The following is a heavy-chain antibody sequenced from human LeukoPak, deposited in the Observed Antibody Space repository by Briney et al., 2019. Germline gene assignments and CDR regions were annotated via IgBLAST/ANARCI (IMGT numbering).Heavy chain of an antibody. CDR2: ISDDASNK. J-gene: IGHJ4*02. CDR3: ARDQGMGGLGY. Sequence: PGRCLRLSYAVSGFTFSSYGMLWVSEAPSKGLEGGAVISDDASNKYYADSVKGRFTNSRDNSKNTLYLQMNSLRAEDTAVDCGARDQGMGGLGYWGQGTLVTVSS. D-gene: IGHD3-16*01. V-gene: IGHV3-30*19. CDR1: GFTFSSYG.